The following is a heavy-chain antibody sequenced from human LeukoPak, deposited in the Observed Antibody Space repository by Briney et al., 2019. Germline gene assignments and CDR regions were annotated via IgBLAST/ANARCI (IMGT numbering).Heavy chain of an antibody. CDR3: ARDGSTTVTHNWFDP. V-gene: IGHV3-33*01. D-gene: IGHD4-17*01. Sequence: PGGSLRLSCAASGFTISSYGMNWVRQAPGKGLEWVAVIWYDGSNKYYADSVKGRFTISRDNSKNTLYLQMNSLRAEHTAVYYCARDGSTTVTHNWFDPWGQGTLVTVSS. J-gene: IGHJ5*02. CDR1: GFTISSYG. CDR2: IWYDGSNK.